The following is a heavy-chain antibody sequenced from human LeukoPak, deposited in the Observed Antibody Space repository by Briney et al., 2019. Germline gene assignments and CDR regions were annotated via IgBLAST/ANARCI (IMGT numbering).Heavy chain of an antibody. Sequence: GGSLRLSCAASGFTFSSYSLNWVRQAPGKGLEWVSYSSGSGSTIYYADSVKGRFTISRDNAKNSLYLQMNSLRVEDTAVYYCASGNSAHWFWGQGTLVTVSS. J-gene: IGHJ4*02. D-gene: IGHD1-26*01. CDR2: SSGSGSTI. CDR1: GFTFSSYS. V-gene: IGHV3-48*04. CDR3: ASGNSAHWF.